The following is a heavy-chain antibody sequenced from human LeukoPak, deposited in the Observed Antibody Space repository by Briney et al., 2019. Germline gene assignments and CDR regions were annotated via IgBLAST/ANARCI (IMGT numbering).Heavy chain of an antibody. CDR1: GYSFMKYW. CDR3: ASDYGGIGYFDY. V-gene: IGHV5-51*01. J-gene: IGHJ4*02. CDR2: IYPGDSDI. D-gene: IGHD4-23*01. Sequence: GESLKISCKGSGYSFMKYWIGWVRQMPGKGLEWTGIIYPGDSDIRYSPSFQGQVTISVDKSISTAYLQWSSLKASDTAMYYCASDYGGIGYFDYWGQGTLVTVSS.